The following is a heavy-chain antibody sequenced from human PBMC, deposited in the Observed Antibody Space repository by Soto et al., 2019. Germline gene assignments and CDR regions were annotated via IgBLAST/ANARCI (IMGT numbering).Heavy chain of an antibody. V-gene: IGHV3-74*01. CDR3: ARGETRHSSLSVY. CDR1: GFTFSSYW. CDR2: INTDESST. J-gene: IGHJ4*02. D-gene: IGHD3-22*01. Sequence: EVQLVESGGGLVQPGGSLRLSCAASGFTFSSYWMHWVRQAPGKGLVWVSRINTDESSTSYADSVKGRFTISRDNAEITLYLQMNSLTAEDTAVYYCARGETRHSSLSVYWGQGTLVTVAS.